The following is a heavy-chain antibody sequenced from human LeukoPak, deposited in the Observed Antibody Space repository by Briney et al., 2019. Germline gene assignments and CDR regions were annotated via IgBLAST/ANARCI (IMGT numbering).Heavy chain of an antibody. D-gene: IGHD6-6*01. CDR2: VRDDGSTK. CDR3: ARTASSSWGFFDS. Sequence: GGSLRLSCAASGFTFRTYGMHWVRQAPGKGLEWMSFVRDDGSTKYYADPVKGRFTISRDNSKSTLYLQMNSLRAEDTVVYFCARTASSSWGFFDSWGQGTLVTVSS. V-gene: IGHV3-30*02. J-gene: IGHJ4*02. CDR1: GFTFRTYG.